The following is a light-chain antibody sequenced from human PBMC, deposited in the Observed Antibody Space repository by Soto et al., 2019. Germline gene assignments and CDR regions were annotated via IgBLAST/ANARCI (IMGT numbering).Light chain of an antibody. CDR2: DAS. J-gene: IGKJ2*01. CDR1: QSVSSF. Sequence: EIVLTQSPATLSLSPGERATLSCRASQSVSSFLAWYQQKPGQAPRLLIYDASNRATGIPARFSGSGSGTDLTLTISSLEPEDFAVYFCQQRTGWPPVYTFGQGTKLEIK. CDR3: QQRTGWPPVYT. V-gene: IGKV3-11*01.